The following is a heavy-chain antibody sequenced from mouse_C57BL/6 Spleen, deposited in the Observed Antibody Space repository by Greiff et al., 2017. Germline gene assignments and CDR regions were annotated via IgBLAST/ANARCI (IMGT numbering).Heavy chain of an antibody. CDR2: ISSGGSYT. CDR3: ARHGSTTVVADWYFDV. CDR1: GFTFSSYG. Sequence: EVKLVESGGDLVKPGGSLKLSCAASGFTFSSYGMSWVRQTPDKRLEWVATISSGGSYTYYPDSVKGRFTISRDNAKNTLYLQMSSLKSEDTAMYYCARHGSTTVVADWYFDVWGTGTTVTVSS. D-gene: IGHD1-1*01. J-gene: IGHJ1*03. V-gene: IGHV5-6*01.